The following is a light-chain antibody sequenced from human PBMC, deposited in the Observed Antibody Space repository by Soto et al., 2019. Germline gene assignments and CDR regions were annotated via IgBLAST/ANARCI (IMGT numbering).Light chain of an antibody. CDR3: QQHAYSPPRT. V-gene: IGKV3-20*01. J-gene: IGKJ1*01. CDR1: QSVSSY. Sequence: EIVLTQSPGTLSLSPGERATLSCRASQSVSSYLAWYQQKPGQAPRLLIYGASSRATGIPDRFSGSGSGTDFTLTISRLEPEDFAVYYCQQHAYSPPRTFGQGTNVEI. CDR2: GAS.